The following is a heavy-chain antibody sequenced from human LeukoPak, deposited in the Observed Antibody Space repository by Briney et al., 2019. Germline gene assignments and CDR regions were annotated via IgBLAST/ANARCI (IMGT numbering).Heavy chain of an antibody. J-gene: IGHJ4*02. CDR2: ISSSSTFI. V-gene: IGHV3-21*01. CDR3: TRDPNAVFYYDI. D-gene: IGHD3-22*01. Sequence: GGSLRLSCAASGFTFSSYTMNWVRQAPGKGLEWVSSISSSSTFIYYADSVKGRFTVSRDNAKNSLFLQVSSLRAEDTAIYYCTRDPNAVFYYDIWGQGTLVTVSS. CDR1: GFTFSSYT.